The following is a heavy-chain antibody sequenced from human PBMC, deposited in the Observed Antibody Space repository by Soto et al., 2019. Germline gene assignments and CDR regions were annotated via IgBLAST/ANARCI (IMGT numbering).Heavy chain of an antibody. J-gene: IGHJ3*02. CDR1: GFTFDNYG. D-gene: IGHD1-26*01. Sequence: GGSLRLSCAASGFTFDNYGMSWVRQAPGKGLEWVSGINWNGGSTGYVDSVKGRFTISRDNAKNSLYLQMNSLRAEDTALHYCARDPSYSGSFNAFDIWGQGTMVTVS. CDR3: ARDPSYSGSFNAFDI. V-gene: IGHV3-20*04. CDR2: INWNGGST.